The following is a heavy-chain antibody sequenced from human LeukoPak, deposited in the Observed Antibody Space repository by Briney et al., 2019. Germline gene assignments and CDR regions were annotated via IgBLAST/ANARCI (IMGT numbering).Heavy chain of an antibody. D-gene: IGHD2-15*01. Sequence: PGGSLRLSCAASGFTFNDYGMSWVRQTPGKGLEWVSGIKWNGGSTGYADSVKGRFTISRDNAKNSLYLQMNSLRADDTALYYCASGYNSVGGYYFDYWGQGTLVTVPS. V-gene: IGHV3-20*04. J-gene: IGHJ4*02. CDR1: GFTFNDYG. CDR2: IKWNGGST. CDR3: ASGYNSVGGYYFDY.